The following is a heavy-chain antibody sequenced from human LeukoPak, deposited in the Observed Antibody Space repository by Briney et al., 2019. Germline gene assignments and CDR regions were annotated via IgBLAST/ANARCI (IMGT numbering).Heavy chain of an antibody. D-gene: IGHD1-26*01. CDR1: GGSISSYY. J-gene: IGHJ3*02. CDR2: IYTSGGT. CDR3: ARDLGYSGSYSGAFDI. V-gene: IGHV4-4*07. Sequence: SETLSLTCTVSGGSISSYYWSWIRQPAGKGLEWIGRIYTSGGTNYNPSLKSRVTMSVDTSKNQFSLKLSSVTAADTAVYYCARDLGYSGSYSGAFDIWGQGTMVTVSS.